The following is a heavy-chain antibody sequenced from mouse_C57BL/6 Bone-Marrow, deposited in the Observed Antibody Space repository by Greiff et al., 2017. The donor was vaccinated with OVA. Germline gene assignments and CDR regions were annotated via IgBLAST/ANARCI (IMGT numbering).Heavy chain of an antibody. Sequence: VKLQESGAELVKPGASVKLSCKASGYTFTEYTIHWVKQRSGQGLEWIGWFYPGSGSIKYNEKFKDNATLTADKSSSTVYMELSRLTSEDSAVYFCARHEDGYWYFDYWGQGTTLTVSS. J-gene: IGHJ2*01. CDR1: GYTFTEYT. CDR2: FYPGSGSI. D-gene: IGHD2-3*01. CDR3: ARHEDGYWYFDY. V-gene: IGHV1-62-2*01.